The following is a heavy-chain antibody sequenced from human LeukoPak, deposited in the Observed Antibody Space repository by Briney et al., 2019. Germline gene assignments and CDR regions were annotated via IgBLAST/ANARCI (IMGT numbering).Heavy chain of an antibody. V-gene: IGHV3-7*01. J-gene: IGHJ3*02. CDR2: IKQDGSEK. D-gene: IGHD3-22*01. Sequence: GGSLRLSCAASGFTFSSYSMSWVRQAPGKGLEWVANIKQDGSEKYYVDSVKGRFTISRDNAKNSLYLQMNSLRAEDTAVYYCARDLEYYYDSSGYYYGDAFDIWGQGTMVTVSS. CDR3: ARDLEYYYDSSGYYYGDAFDI. CDR1: GFTFSSYS.